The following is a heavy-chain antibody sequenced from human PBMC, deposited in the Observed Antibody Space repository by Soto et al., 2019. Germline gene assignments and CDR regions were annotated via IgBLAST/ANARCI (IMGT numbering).Heavy chain of an antibody. D-gene: IGHD1-26*01. CDR2: INDSGGT. J-gene: IGHJ4*02. CDR3: ARGNSWELFQ. CDR1: GSSMSNVF. Sequence: PSETLSLTCTVSGSSMSNVFWNWIRQPPGKGLEWIGYINDSGGTKYNPSLTSRVAISIDTSKSQFSMKLTSVTAADTAVYFCARGNSWELFQWGPGILVTVS. V-gene: IGHV4-59*01.